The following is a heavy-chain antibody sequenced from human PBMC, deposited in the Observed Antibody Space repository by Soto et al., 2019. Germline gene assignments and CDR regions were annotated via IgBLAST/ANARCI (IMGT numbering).Heavy chain of an antibody. CDR1: RYTFTDYY. D-gene: IGHD2-21*02. V-gene: IGHV1-2*02. Sequence: ASVKGSCKTSRYTFTDYYMHWLRQAPGQGLEWLGWINAKSGGTVYAQKFQGRVTMTRDTSISTAYMKLSGLTSDDTAVYYCARPAYCGGDCYYYFDNWG. CDR3: ARPAYCGGDCYYYFDN. J-gene: IGHJ4*01. CDR2: INAKSGGT.